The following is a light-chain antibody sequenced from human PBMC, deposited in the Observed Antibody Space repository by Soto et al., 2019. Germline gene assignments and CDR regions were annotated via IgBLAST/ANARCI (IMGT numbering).Light chain of an antibody. CDR2: DVN. CDR3: SSCTSSSTVV. Sequence: QSALAQPASVSGSPGQSIAISCSGTSSNVGGYNCVSWYQQHPGKAPKLIIYDVNNRPSGVSDRFSGSKSGNTASLTISGLRAEDEAEYYCSSCTSSSTVVFGTGTKLTVL. CDR1: SSNVGGYNC. J-gene: IGLJ1*01. V-gene: IGLV2-14*03.